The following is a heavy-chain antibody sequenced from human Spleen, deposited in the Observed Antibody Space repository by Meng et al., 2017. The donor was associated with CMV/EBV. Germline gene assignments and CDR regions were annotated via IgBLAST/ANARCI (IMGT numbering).Heavy chain of an antibody. CDR3: ARVGARRWFDP. V-gene: IGHV3-21*01. D-gene: IGHD1-26*01. CDR2: ISSSSSYI. J-gene: IGHJ5*02. Sequence: LSCAASGFTFSSYSMNGVRQAPGKGLEWLSSISSSSSYIYYADSVKGRFTISRDNAKNSLYLQMNSLRAEDTAVYYCARVGARRWFDPWGQGTLVTVSS. CDR1: GFTFSSYS.